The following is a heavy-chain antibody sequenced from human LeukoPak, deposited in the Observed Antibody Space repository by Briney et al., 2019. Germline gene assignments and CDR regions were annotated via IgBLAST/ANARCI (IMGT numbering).Heavy chain of an antibody. Sequence: PGGSLRLSCAASGFTVSSNYMSWVRQTPGKGLEWVSVFYSDGSTFYVDSVKGRFTISRHNSRNTLYLQMNSLRVEDTAVYFCTRVTSRYWYFDLWGRGTLVTVSS. CDR2: FYSDGST. V-gene: IGHV3-53*04. J-gene: IGHJ2*01. CDR1: GFTVSSNY. D-gene: IGHD4-17*01. CDR3: TRVTSRYWYFDL.